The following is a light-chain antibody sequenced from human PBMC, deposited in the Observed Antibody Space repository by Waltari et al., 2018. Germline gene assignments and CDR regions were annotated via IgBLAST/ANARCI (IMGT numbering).Light chain of an antibody. CDR1: SSDIGLSNS. CDR2: EVK. Sequence: QSALTQPASVSGSPQQSITLSCTGTSSDIGLSNSASWYQQYPGKAPQIIIYEVKNRPSGVSTRFSGSTSGNTASLTISALQADDEAYFYCSSYTGDNILLFGGGTKVTVL. J-gene: IGLJ3*02. CDR3: SSYTGDNILL. V-gene: IGLV2-14*01.